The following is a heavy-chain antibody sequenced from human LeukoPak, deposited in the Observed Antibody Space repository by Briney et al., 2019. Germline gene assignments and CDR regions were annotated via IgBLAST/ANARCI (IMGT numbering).Heavy chain of an antibody. Sequence: GGSLRLSCAASGFTFNSYGIHWVRQAPGKGLEWVAFISSNGNDKYYSDSVKGRFTISRDISKNTLYLQMNSLRPEDAALYYCAREDVDITVATSGAFDIWGQGTMVTVSS. CDR1: GFTFNSYG. CDR3: AREDVDITVATSGAFDI. V-gene: IGHV3-30*02. CDR2: ISSNGNDK. J-gene: IGHJ3*02. D-gene: IGHD6-19*01.